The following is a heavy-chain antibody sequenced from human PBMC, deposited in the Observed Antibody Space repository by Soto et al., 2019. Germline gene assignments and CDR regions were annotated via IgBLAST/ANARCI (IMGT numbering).Heavy chain of an antibody. CDR3: ARASYETSTYYLDY. CDR1: NASISSGDYY. CDR2: IYYTGNT. D-gene: IGHD5-18*01. J-gene: IGHJ4*02. Sequence: QVQLQESGPGLVKPSQTLSLTCTVSNASISSGDYYWTWIRQPPGKGLEWIGSIYYTGNTYYNPSLKSRVTISVDTSNNQFSLKLSSVTSADTAVYYFARASYETSTYYLDYWGQGTLVTVSS. V-gene: IGHV4-30-4*01.